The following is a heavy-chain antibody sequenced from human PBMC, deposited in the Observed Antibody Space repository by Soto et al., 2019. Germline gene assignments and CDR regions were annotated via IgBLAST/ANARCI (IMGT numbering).Heavy chain of an antibody. Sequence: SETLSLTCTVSGGSMSSEGYYWSWIRQHPGKGLEWIGYIYYSGLTDYNPSLKSRLTISVDTSKNQFSLKLSSVTAADTAVYYCARDYGIQTYYYYGMDVWGQGTTVTVSS. D-gene: IGHD5-18*01. CDR3: ARDYGIQTYYYYGMDV. J-gene: IGHJ6*02. CDR2: IYYSGLT. V-gene: IGHV4-31*03. CDR1: GGSMSSEGYY.